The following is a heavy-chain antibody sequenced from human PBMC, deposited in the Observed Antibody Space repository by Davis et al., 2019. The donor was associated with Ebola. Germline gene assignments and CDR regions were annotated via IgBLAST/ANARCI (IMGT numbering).Heavy chain of an antibody. V-gene: IGHV4-4*02. CDR2: IYHSGST. D-gene: IGHD2-21*02. J-gene: IGHJ5*02. CDR3: ARTAMTSISDLGLGYNYFDP. CDR1: GGSISSSNW. Sequence: SETLSLTCAVSGGSISSSNWWSWVRQPPGKGLEWIGVIYHSGSTNYNPSLESRFTISMDTSKNQFYLRLDSVTAADTAVYYCARTAMTSISDLGLGYNYFDPWGQGSLVTVST.